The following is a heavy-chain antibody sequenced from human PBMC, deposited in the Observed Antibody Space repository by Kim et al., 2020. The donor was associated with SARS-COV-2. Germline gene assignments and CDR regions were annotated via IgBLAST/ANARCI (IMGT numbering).Heavy chain of an antibody. Sequence: YAASVKGRFTISRDDSKSIAYLQMNSLKTEDTAVYYCTRPRRGYSYGYSYWGQGTLVTVSS. J-gene: IGHJ4*02. V-gene: IGHV3-49*02. CDR3: TRPRRGYSYGYSY. D-gene: IGHD5-18*01.